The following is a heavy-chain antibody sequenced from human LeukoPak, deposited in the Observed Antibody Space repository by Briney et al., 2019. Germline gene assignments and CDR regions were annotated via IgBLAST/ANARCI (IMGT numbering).Heavy chain of an antibody. Sequence: GGSLRLSCAASGFTSSNYEMNWARQAPGKGLEWVSYISESGTYIFYADSVKGRFTISRDNAKDSLYLQMNSLRAEDTAVYYCARGEGQYCSGGNCFSGRYFDYWGQGTLVTVSS. CDR2: ISESGTYI. V-gene: IGHV3-48*03. CDR3: ARGEGQYCSGGNCFSGRYFDY. CDR1: GFTSSNYE. J-gene: IGHJ4*02. D-gene: IGHD2-15*01.